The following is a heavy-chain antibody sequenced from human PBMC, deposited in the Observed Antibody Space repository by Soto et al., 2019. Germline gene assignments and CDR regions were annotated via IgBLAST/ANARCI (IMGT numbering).Heavy chain of an antibody. Sequence: GGSLRLSCAASGFTFSSYGMHWVRQAPGKGLEWVAVIWYDGNNKYYADSVKGRFTISRDNSNNTLYVQMTSLRAEDAAVYYCARGLHSLFDYWGQGTLVTVSS. J-gene: IGHJ4*02. CDR2: IWYDGNNK. CDR3: ARGLHSLFDY. D-gene: IGHD2-21*01. V-gene: IGHV3-33*01. CDR1: GFTFSSYG.